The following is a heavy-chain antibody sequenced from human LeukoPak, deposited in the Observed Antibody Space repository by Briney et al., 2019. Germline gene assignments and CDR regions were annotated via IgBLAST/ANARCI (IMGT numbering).Heavy chain of an antibody. V-gene: IGHV4-34*01. CDR3: ARVPLQFQEPFDY. Sequence: PSETLSLTCVVYGGSISNYYWSWIRQPPGKGLGWIGEINHRGGTNYHPSLKSRVTISIDTSHYQFSLKLNSVTAADTAVYYCARVPLQFQEPFDYWGQGTLVTVSS. D-gene: IGHD5-24*01. J-gene: IGHJ4*02. CDR2: INHRGGT. CDR1: GGSISNYY.